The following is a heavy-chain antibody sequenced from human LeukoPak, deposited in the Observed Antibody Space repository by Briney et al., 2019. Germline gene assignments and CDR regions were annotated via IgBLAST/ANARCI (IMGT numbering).Heavy chain of an antibody. D-gene: IGHD3-22*01. J-gene: IGHJ4*02. Sequence: GGSLRLSCAASGVTFRSYAMNWVRRAPLKGLEWVSAISGSGRNTYYADSVKGRFTISRDNSKNTLYLQMNSLRAEDSAVYYCVTNYFDSSAYYPDFDYWGQGALVTVSS. CDR1: GVTFRSYA. CDR2: ISGSGRNT. CDR3: VTNYFDSSAYYPDFDY. V-gene: IGHV3-23*01.